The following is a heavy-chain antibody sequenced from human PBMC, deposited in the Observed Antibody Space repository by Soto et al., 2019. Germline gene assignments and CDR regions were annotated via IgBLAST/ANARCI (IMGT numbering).Heavy chain of an antibody. Sequence: SETLSLTCTVSGGSISSYYWSWIRQPPGKGLEWIGYIYYSGSTNYNPSLKSRVTISVDTSKNQFSLKLSSVTAADTAVYYCARHVVLWFGEPHYDAFDIWGQGTMVTVSS. CDR3: ARHVVLWFGEPHYDAFDI. CDR1: GGSISSYY. CDR2: IYYSGST. J-gene: IGHJ3*02. V-gene: IGHV4-59*08. D-gene: IGHD3-10*01.